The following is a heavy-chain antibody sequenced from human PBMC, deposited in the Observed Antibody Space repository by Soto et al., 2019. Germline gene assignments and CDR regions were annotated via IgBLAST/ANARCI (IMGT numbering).Heavy chain of an antibody. D-gene: IGHD3-10*01. CDR2: ISAYNGNT. Sequence: QVQLVQSGAEVKKPGASVKVSCKSSGYTFTNFGISWVRQAPGRGLEWMGRISAYNGNTNYAQKFQGRVTMTPDTSTSTAYMEVRSLRFDDTAVYYCARAGTPNDYWDQGTLVTVSS. CDR3: ARAGTPNDY. CDR1: GYTFTNFG. V-gene: IGHV1-18*01. J-gene: IGHJ4*02.